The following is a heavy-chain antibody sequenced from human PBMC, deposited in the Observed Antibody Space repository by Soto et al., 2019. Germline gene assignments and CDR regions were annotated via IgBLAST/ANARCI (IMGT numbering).Heavy chain of an antibody. CDR3: ASRTTGRPYYYYYYMDV. D-gene: IGHD1-1*01. CDR2: IDDSGST. CDR1: GGSISSSSYY. Sequence: SETLSLTCTVSGGSISSSSYYWGWIRQPPGKGLEWIGSIDDSGSTYYNPSLKRQGSISVDTSKNQFSLKLSSVTAADTAVYYCASRTTGRPYYYYYYMDVWGKGTTVTVSS. V-gene: IGHV4-39*01. J-gene: IGHJ6*03.